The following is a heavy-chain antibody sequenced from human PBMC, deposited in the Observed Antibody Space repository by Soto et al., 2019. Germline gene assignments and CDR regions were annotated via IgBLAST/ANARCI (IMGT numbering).Heavy chain of an antibody. CDR2: IYSGGST. CDR3: ARVLRYIVAAGPGVYYFAY. Sequence: GGSLRFSCAASGFTVSSNYMSWVRQAPGKGLEWVSVIYSGGSTYYADSVKGRFTISRDNSKNTLYLQMNSLRAEDTAVYYCARVLRYIVAAGPGVYYFAYWVQGILVHVS. J-gene: IGHJ4*02. D-gene: IGHD6-13*01. CDR1: GFTVSSNY. V-gene: IGHV3-53*01.